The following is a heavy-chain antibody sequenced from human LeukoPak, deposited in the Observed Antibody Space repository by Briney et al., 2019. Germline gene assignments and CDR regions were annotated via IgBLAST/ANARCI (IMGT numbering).Heavy chain of an antibody. Sequence: SETLSLTCTVSGGSISSYYWSWIRQPAGKGLELIGRIYTSGSTNYNPPLKSRVTMSVDTSKNQFSLKLSSVTAADTAVYYCAREINSYGDYGGDWYFDLWGRGTLVTVSS. CDR3: AREINSYGDYGGDWYFDL. V-gene: IGHV4-4*07. CDR2: IYTSGST. CDR1: GGSISSYY. J-gene: IGHJ2*01. D-gene: IGHD4-17*01.